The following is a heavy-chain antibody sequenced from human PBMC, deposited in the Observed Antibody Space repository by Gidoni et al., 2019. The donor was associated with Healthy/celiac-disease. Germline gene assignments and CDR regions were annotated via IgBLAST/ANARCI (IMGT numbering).Heavy chain of an antibody. J-gene: IGHJ4*02. CDR1: GLNFSDYY. CDR2: ISRGGSTI. Sequence: QVKLVETGGGLVRPGGYLRLSCAASGLNFSDYYMSWIRQAPGKGLEWVSFISRGGSTIYYTDSVQGRFTISRDNAKNSLYLQMNSLRAEDTAVYYCARDLGCCYWGQGTLVTVSS. D-gene: IGHD3-16*01. CDR3: ARDLGCCY. V-gene: IGHV3-11*01.